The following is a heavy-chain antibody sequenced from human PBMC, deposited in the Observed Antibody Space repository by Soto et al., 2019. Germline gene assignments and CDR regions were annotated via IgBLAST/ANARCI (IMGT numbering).Heavy chain of an antibody. D-gene: IGHD3-22*01. Sequence: QLQLQESGPGLVKPSETLSLTCTVSGGSISSSNYYWGWIRQPPGKGLEWIGSIYYSGSTYYNTSLYSRVTIAADPAKNQFSLKLSSVTAAYKAVYFCARHYWGYDSSGYHGYWGQGTLVTVSS. J-gene: IGHJ4*02. CDR2: IYYSGST. CDR1: GGSISSSNYY. V-gene: IGHV4-39*01. CDR3: ARHYWGYDSSGYHGY.